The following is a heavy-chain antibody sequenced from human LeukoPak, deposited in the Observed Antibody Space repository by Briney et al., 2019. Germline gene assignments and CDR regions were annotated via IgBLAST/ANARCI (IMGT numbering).Heavy chain of an antibody. V-gene: IGHV1-46*01. CDR3: ARVGGSSSGHDYYYYYMDV. D-gene: IGHD6-6*01. Sequence: GASVKVSCKASGYTFTSYYMHWVRQAPGQGLEWMGIINPSGGSTSYAQKFQGRVTITRNTSISTAYMELSSLRSEDTAVYYCARVGGSSSGHDYYYYYMDVWGKGTTVTVSS. CDR2: INPSGGST. J-gene: IGHJ6*03. CDR1: GYTFTSYY.